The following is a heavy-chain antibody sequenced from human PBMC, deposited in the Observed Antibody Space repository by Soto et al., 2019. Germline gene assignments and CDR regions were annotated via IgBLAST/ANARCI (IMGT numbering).Heavy chain of an antibody. CDR2: MNPKSGDT. V-gene: IGHV1-8*01. CDR1: GYTFSSFD. D-gene: IGHD3-9*01. Sequence: QVQLVQSGAEVKKPGASVKVSCKASGYTFSSFDIIWVRQATGQGLEWMGWMNPKSGDTDYARKFKGRVAMSRNAAISTAYMELSRLIYEDTAVYFCARGSYYDILTGYSARSSNGDYWGQGTLVTVSS. CDR3: ARGSYYDILTGYSARSSNGDY. J-gene: IGHJ4*02.